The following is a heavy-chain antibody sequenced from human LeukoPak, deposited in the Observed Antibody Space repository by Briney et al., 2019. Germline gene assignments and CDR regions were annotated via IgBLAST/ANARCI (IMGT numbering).Heavy chain of an antibody. J-gene: IGHJ1*01. CDR3: ARQREGSYASGSYPLKH. Sequence: GESLKISCKGSGYSFTTSWIAWVRQQPGKGLEWMGIIYPDDSDTRYSPSFQGQVTISADKYISTAYLQWSSLEASDTAMYYCARQREGSYASGSYPLKHWGQGTLVTVSS. D-gene: IGHD3-10*01. CDR2: IYPDDSDT. V-gene: IGHV5-51*01. CDR1: GYSFTTSW.